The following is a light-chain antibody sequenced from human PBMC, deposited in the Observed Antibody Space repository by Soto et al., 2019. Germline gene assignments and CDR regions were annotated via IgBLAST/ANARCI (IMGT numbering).Light chain of an antibody. V-gene: IGKV3-20*01. CDR2: GAS. CDR1: QTIGNNY. Sequence: ETVLTQSPDTLSLSPGEGATLSCRASQTIGNNYLAWFQQKPGQAPRLIIYGASSRATGIPDRLGGSGSGTYFTLSIGRLEPEDFAVYYFQQYDTSPGTFGQGTKVEV. J-gene: IGKJ1*01. CDR3: QQYDTSPGT.